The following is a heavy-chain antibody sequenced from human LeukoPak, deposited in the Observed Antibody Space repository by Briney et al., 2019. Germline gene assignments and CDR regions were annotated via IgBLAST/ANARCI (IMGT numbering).Heavy chain of an antibody. CDR2: INSDGSST. Sequence: GGSLRLSCAASGFTFSRYYRHWVRQAPGKGLVWASRINSDGSSTTYADSVKGRFTISRDNAKNTLYLQMNSLKVEDTAVYYCTRVFVGDEYSSSGYWGQGTLVTVSS. CDR3: TRVFVGDEYSSSGY. J-gene: IGHJ4*02. V-gene: IGHV3-74*01. D-gene: IGHD6-13*01. CDR1: GFTFSRYY.